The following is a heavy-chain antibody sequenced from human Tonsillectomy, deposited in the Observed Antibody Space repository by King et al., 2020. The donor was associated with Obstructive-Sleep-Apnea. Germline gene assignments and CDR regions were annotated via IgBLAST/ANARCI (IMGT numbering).Heavy chain of an antibody. Sequence: VQLVESGGGLVQPGRSLRLSCAASGFTFDDYAMHWVRQAPGKGLEWVSGISWNSGSIGYADSGKGRFTISRDNAKNSLYLQMNSLRAEDTALYYCAKDIREMAPVYYGMDVWGQGTTVTVSS. D-gene: IGHD5-24*01. J-gene: IGHJ6*02. CDR2: ISWNSGSI. CDR1: GFTFDDYA. V-gene: IGHV3-9*01. CDR3: AKDIREMAPVYYGMDV.